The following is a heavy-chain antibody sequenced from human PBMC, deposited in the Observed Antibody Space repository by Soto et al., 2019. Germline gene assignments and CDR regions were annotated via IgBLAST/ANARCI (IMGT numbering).Heavy chain of an antibody. V-gene: IGHV1-69*12. CDR1: GGAFSDYA. CDR3: ASWLKGPDIGNYYYGMDV. Sequence: QVQLVQSGAEVKKPGSSVKVSCKASGGAFSDYAFSWVRQAPGQGLEWLGGIMPIFRAPDYAQKFQGRVTITAEEFTSTAYMEMNSLRSEDTAVYYCASWLKGPDIGNYYYGMDVWGQGTTVTVS. CDR2: IMPIFRAP. D-gene: IGHD2-15*01. J-gene: IGHJ6*02.